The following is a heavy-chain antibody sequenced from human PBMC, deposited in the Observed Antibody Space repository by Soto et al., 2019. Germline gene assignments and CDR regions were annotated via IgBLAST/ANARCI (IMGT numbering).Heavy chain of an antibody. J-gene: IGHJ4*02. CDR1: GFTFSSYA. D-gene: IGHD5-12*01. CDR2: VTASGGST. Sequence: RLSFAASGFTFSSYAMTWVRQAPGQGLEWVSTVTASGGSTYYADSVKGRFTISRDKSQNTLYLQMNNLRVEDTAVYYCAKDLRRGLNYFDYWGQGALVTVSS. V-gene: IGHV3-23*01. CDR3: AKDLRRGLNYFDY.